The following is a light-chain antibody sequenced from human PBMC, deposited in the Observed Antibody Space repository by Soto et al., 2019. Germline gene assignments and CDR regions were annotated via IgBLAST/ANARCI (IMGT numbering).Light chain of an antibody. CDR3: LQSYNTFWT. Sequence: DIQMTQSPSSLSASVGDRVTITCRASQNITKYLTWYQQKPGKAPKLLVYGTSTLQSGVPSRFSGSGSGTEFTLTISGLEPEDFASYYCLQSYNTFWTFGQGTKLDLK. CDR1: QNITKY. CDR2: GTS. J-gene: IGKJ1*01. V-gene: IGKV1-39*01.